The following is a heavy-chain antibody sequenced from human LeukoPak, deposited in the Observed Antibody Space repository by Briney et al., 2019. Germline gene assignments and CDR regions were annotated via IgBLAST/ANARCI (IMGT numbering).Heavy chain of an antibody. V-gene: IGHV4-39*01. J-gene: IGHJ5*02. CDR3: TRPFLSGIFGDQGWFDP. CDR1: GGSISSSGYY. CDR2: IYYSGST. Sequence: PSETLSLTCTVSGGSISSSGYYWGWIRQPPGKGLEWIGSIYYSGSTYYNPSLKSRVTISVDTSKNQFSLKLSSVTAADTAVYYCTRPFLSGIFGDQGWFDPWGQGTLVTVSS. D-gene: IGHD4-17*01.